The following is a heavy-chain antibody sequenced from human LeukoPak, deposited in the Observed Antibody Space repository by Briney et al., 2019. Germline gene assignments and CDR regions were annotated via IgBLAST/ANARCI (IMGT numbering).Heavy chain of an antibody. CDR1: GFTFSSYS. V-gene: IGHV3-30*02. Sequence: GGSLRLSCAASGFTFSSYSMDWVRQAPVKGLEWVAFIRYDGSNEYYADSVKGRFTISRDNSKNTLYVQMNSLRAEDTAVYYCAKAIVVVIAYDAFDIWGQGTMVTVSS. CDR2: IRYDGSNE. CDR3: AKAIVVVIAYDAFDI. J-gene: IGHJ3*02. D-gene: IGHD2-21*01.